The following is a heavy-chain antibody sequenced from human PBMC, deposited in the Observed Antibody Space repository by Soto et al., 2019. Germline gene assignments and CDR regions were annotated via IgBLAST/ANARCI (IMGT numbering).Heavy chain of an antibody. D-gene: IGHD2-8*02. CDR1: GYSLSKLP. CDR2: LDPADGQA. Sequence: ASVKVSCKVSGYSLSKLPMHWVRQAPGKGLEWMGGLDPADGQATHTQNFQGRVTMTDDTSADTAYMELTRLRYEDTAVYYCATGTWAFSPLVFEYWGQGTPVTVSS. V-gene: IGHV1-24*01. CDR3: ATGTWAFSPLVFEY. J-gene: IGHJ4*02.